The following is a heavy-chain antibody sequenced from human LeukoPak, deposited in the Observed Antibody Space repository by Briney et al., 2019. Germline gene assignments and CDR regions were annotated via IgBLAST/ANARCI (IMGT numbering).Heavy chain of an antibody. D-gene: IGHD2-2*01. J-gene: IGHJ6*02. Sequence: ASVKVSCKASGYTFTNYGITWVRQAPGQGLERMGWINTYYGNTNYAQKLQGRVTMTTDTSTSTAYMELRSLRSDDTAVYYCAREAHIVVVPAASYYYYYGMDVWGQGTTVTVSS. CDR2: INTYYGNT. CDR1: GYTFTNYG. CDR3: AREAHIVVVPAASYYYYYGMDV. V-gene: IGHV1-18*01.